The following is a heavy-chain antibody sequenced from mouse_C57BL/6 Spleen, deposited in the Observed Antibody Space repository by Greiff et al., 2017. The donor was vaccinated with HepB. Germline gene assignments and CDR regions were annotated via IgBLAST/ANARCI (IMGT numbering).Heavy chain of an antibody. CDR3: ARGGYGSPWYFDV. D-gene: IGHD1-1*01. Sequence: VQLQQPGAELVRPGSSVKLSCKASGYTFTSYWMHWVKQRPIQGLEWIGNIDPSDSETHYNQKFKDKATLTVDKSSSTAYMQLSSLTSEDSAVYDCARGGYGSPWYFDVWGTGTTVTVSS. CDR1: GYTFTSYW. V-gene: IGHV1-52*01. J-gene: IGHJ1*03. CDR2: IDPSDSET.